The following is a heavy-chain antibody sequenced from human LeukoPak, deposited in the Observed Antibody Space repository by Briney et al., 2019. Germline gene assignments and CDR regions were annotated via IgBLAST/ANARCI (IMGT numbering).Heavy chain of an antibody. J-gene: IGHJ6*03. CDR1: GYTFTGYY. Sequence: ASVKVSCKASGYTFTGYYMHWVRQAPGQGLEWMGWINPNSGGTNYAQKFQGWVTMTRDTSISTAYMELSRLRSDDTAVYYCARKSLGYCSSTSCYGSMDVWGKGTTVTVSS. V-gene: IGHV1-2*04. D-gene: IGHD2-2*01. CDR3: ARKSLGYCSSTSCYGSMDV. CDR2: INPNSGGT.